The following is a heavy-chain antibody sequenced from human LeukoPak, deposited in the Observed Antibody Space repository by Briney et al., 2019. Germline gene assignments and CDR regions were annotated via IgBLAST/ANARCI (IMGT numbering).Heavy chain of an antibody. Sequence: ASVKVSCKASGYTFIGYYMHWVRQAPGQGLEWMGWINPNSGGTNYAQKFQGRVTMTRDTSISTAYMELSRLRSDDTAVYYCARTFGNILTGYYPDYWGQGTLVTVSS. CDR3: ARTFGNILTGYYPDY. CDR2: INPNSGGT. J-gene: IGHJ4*02. V-gene: IGHV1-2*02. CDR1: GYTFIGYY. D-gene: IGHD3-9*01.